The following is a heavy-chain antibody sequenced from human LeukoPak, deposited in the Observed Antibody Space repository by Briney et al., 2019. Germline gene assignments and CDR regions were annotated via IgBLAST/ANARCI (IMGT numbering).Heavy chain of an antibody. Sequence: GGSLRLSCAASGFTFSSYAMHWVRQAPGKGLEYVSAISSNGGSTYYANSVKGRFTISRDNSKNRLYLQMGSLRAEDMAVYYCARWLRSSWSGWFDPWGQGTLVTVSS. CDR3: ARWLRSSWSGWFDP. D-gene: IGHD6-13*01. V-gene: IGHV3-64*01. J-gene: IGHJ5*02. CDR1: GFTFSSYA. CDR2: ISSNGGST.